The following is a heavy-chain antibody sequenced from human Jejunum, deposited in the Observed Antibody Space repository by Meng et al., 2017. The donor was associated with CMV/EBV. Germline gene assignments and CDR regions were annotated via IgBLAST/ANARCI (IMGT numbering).Heavy chain of an antibody. CDR1: SYW. Sequence: SYWMHWVRQAPGKGLVWVSSINSDGSSTSYADSVKGRFTISRDNAKNTLYLQMNSLRAEDTAVYYCARVSSTSLLTYYYYGMDVWGQGTTVTVSS. V-gene: IGHV3-74*01. CDR2: INSDGSST. D-gene: IGHD2-2*01. CDR3: ARVSSTSLLTYYYYGMDV. J-gene: IGHJ6*02.